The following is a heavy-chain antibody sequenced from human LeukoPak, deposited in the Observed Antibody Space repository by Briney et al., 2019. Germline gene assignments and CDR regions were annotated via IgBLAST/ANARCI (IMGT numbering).Heavy chain of an antibody. CDR1: GFTVSNHH. CDR3: ARDYSRVHYDY. D-gene: IGHD3-22*01. CDR2: IGSRGTYI. Sequence: GGSLRLSCGASGFTVSNHHMTWVRQAPGKGLEWVSSIGSRGTYIYYADSVKGRFTISRDNAKNSLYLQMNSLRAEDTAVYYCARDYSRVHYDYWGQGTLVTVSS. J-gene: IGHJ4*02. V-gene: IGHV3-21*01.